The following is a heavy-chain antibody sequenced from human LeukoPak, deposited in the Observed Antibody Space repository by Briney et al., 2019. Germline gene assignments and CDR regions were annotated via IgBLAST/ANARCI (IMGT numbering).Heavy chain of an antibody. CDR3: ARGAVHDFWAFDY. D-gene: IGHD3-3*01. V-gene: IGHV4-59*11. J-gene: IGHJ4*02. Sequence: SETLSLTCTVSGGSISSHYWSWIRQPPGKGLEWIGYIYYSGSTNYNPSLKSRVTISVDTSKNQFSLKLSSVTAADTAVYYCARGAVHDFWAFDYWGQGTLVTVSS. CDR2: IYYSGST. CDR1: GGSISSHY.